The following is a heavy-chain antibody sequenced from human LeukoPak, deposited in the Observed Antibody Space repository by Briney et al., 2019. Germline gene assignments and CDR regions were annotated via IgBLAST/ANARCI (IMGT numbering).Heavy chain of an antibody. V-gene: IGHV3-23*01. CDR3: AKGEAAAGSSSWFDP. D-gene: IGHD6-13*01. CDR2: ISGSGGNT. Sequence: PGGSLRLSCAASGFTFNTYAMNWVRQPPGKGLEWVSGISGSGGNTYHADSVKGRFTISRDNSENTLYMQMNSLRAEDTAVYFCAKGEAAAGSSSWFDPWGQGTLVTVSS. CDR1: GFTFNTYA. J-gene: IGHJ5*02.